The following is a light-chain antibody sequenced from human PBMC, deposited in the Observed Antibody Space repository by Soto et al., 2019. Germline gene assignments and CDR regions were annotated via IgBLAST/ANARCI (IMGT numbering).Light chain of an antibody. Sequence: DIQMTQSPSSLSASVGDRVTITCRASQSIRNYLNWYQLKPQKAPKLLIYTASRLQSGVPSRFSGSGSGTDFTLTISNLQPEDFATYYCQQSYITPPITFGQGTRLEI. J-gene: IGKJ5*01. CDR1: QSIRNY. CDR2: TAS. CDR3: QQSYITPPIT. V-gene: IGKV1-39*01.